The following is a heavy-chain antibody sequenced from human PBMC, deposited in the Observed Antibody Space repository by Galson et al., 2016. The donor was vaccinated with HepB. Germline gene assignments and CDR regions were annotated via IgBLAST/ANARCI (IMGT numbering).Heavy chain of an antibody. D-gene: IGHD4-17*01. CDR1: GFTFSCCG. V-gene: IGHV3-33*06. Sequence: SLRLSCAASGFTFSCCGMHWVRQAPGKGLEWVAVIWPDASNDKHGDAVKGRFTISRDNSKNTLYLQMSSLRVEDTAVYYCEKEGHYEGHFYMDVWGEGTTVTVSS. CDR3: EKEGHYEGHFYMDV. J-gene: IGHJ6*03. CDR2: IWPDASND.